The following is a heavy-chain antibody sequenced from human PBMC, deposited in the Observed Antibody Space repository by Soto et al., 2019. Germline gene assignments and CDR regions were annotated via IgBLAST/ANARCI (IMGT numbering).Heavy chain of an antibody. CDR2: LSGSGTST. CDR1: GFSFFNYA. V-gene: IGHV3-23*01. J-gene: IGHJ4*02. CDR3: AKATTNGGWFNPFDS. Sequence: GGSLRLSCAASGFSFFNYAMNCFRHSAFKGLEWVSGLSGSGTSTYYADSVKGRFTISRDNSRDTLFLQMNSLTADDTAVYYCAKATTNGGWFNPFDSWGQGALVTVSS. D-gene: IGHD6-19*01.